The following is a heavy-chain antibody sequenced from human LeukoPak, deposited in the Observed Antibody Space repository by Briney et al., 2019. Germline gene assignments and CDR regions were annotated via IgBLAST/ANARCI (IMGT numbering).Heavy chain of an antibody. V-gene: IGHV1-2*02. J-gene: IGHJ4*02. CDR2: IKPNSGGT. Sequence: ASVKVSCKASGYTFTDYFIQRVRQAPGQGLEWMGWIKPNSGGTNYAQKFQGRVTMTRDTSISTAYMELSRLESDDTAVYYCARDGSGTYYGDYWGQGTLLTVSS. CDR3: ARDGSGTYYGDY. D-gene: IGHD1-26*01. CDR1: GYTFTDYF.